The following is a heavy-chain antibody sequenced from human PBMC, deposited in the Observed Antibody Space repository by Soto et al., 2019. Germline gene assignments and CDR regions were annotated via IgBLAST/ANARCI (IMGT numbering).Heavy chain of an antibody. CDR1: GFSLNSPAVG. CDR2: TYWNDDD. J-gene: IGHJ4*02. D-gene: IGHD6-25*01. V-gene: IGHV2-5*01. CDR3: AHGSGWLFDY. Sequence: QITLKESGPTLVKPTQTLTLTCSFSGFSLNSPAVGVGWIRQPPGKALEWLAFTYWNDDDHYSPSLRSRLTVTKDTSKNQVVLKMTNADPVDTATYYCAHGSGWLFDYWGQGILVTVSS.